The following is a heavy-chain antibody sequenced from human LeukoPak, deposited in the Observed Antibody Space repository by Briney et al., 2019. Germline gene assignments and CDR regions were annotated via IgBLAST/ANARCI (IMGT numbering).Heavy chain of an antibody. V-gene: IGHV3-21*01. CDR2: ISSSSSYI. CDR3: ARASAVRGVIGFFDY. D-gene: IGHD3-10*01. J-gene: IGHJ4*02. CDR1: GFTFSSYS. Sequence: GGSLRLSCAASGFTFSSYSMNWVRQAPGKGLEWVSSISSSSSYIYYADSVKGRFTISRDNAKNSLYLQMNSLRAEDTAVYYCARASAVRGVIGFFDYWGQGTLVTVSS.